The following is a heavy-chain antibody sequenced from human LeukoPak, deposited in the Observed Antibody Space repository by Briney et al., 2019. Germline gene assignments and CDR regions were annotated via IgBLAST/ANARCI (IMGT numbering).Heavy chain of an antibody. Sequence: GGSLRLSCAASGFTFSIYAMSWVRQAPGKGLEWVSSITSSGETTYYAGSVKGQFTISRDNSKNTVYLQMNSLRAEDTAVYYCARDRPNYYGANGHYYRRDGDYWGQEPWSPSPQ. CDR3: ARDRPNYYGANGHYYRRDGDY. CDR2: ITSSGETT. V-gene: IGHV3-23*01. CDR1: GFTFSIYA. D-gene: IGHD3-22*01. J-gene: IGHJ4*01.